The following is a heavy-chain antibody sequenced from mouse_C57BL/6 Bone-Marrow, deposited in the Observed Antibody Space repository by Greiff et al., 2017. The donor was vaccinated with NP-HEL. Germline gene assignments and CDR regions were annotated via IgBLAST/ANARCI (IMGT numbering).Heavy chain of an antibody. CDR2: INPNNGGT. D-gene: IGHD2-5*01. J-gene: IGHJ4*01. Sequence: VQLKESGPELVKPGASVKIPCKASGYTFTDYNMDWVKQSHGKSLEWIGDINPNNGGTIYNQKFKGKATLTVDKSSSTAYMELRSLTSEDTAVYYCAREGSNYLYAMDYWGQGTSVTVSS. CDR1: GYTFTDYN. V-gene: IGHV1-18*01. CDR3: AREGSNYLYAMDY.